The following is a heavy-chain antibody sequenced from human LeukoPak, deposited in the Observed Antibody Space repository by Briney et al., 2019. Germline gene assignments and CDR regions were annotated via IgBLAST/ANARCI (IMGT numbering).Heavy chain of an antibody. CDR1: GGTFSSYA. V-gene: IGHV1-69*05. CDR2: IIHIFGTA. CDR3: ASAIGIAAAGTFFDY. J-gene: IGHJ4*02. Sequence: SVKVSCKASGGTFSSYAISWVRQAPGQGLEWMGGIIHIFGTANYAQKFQGRVTITTDESTSTAYMELSSLRSEDTAVYYCASAIGIAAAGTFFDYWGQGTLVTVSS. D-gene: IGHD6-13*01.